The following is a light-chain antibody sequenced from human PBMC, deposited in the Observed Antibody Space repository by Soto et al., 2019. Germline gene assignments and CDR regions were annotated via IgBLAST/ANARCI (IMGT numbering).Light chain of an antibody. J-gene: IGLJ1*01. Sequence: QSALTQPASVSGSPGQSIAISCTGNSSDVGIYNYVSWYQQHPGKVPKLIIYEVTNRPSGVSNRFSGSKSGNTASLIISGLQAEDEADYYCTSYTTSSTRVFGTGTKVTVL. CDR3: TSYTTSSTRV. CDR2: EVT. CDR1: SSDVGIYNY. V-gene: IGLV2-14*01.